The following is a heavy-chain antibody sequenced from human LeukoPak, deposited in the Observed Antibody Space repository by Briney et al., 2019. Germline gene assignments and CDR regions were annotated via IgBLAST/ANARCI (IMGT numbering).Heavy chain of an antibody. V-gene: IGHV3-30-3*01. Sequence: PGGSLRLSCAASGFTFSGYAMHWVRQAPGKGLEWVAVISYDGSNKYYADSVKGRFTISRDNSKNTLYLQMNSLRAEDTAVYYCARDMVGATFFDYWGQGTLVTVSS. J-gene: IGHJ4*02. D-gene: IGHD1-26*01. CDR3: ARDMVGATFFDY. CDR1: GFTFSGYA. CDR2: ISYDGSNK.